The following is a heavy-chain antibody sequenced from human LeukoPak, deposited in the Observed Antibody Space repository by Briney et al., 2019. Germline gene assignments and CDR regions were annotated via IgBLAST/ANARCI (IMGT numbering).Heavy chain of an antibody. J-gene: IGHJ4*02. Sequence: PSETLSLTCAVYGXSFSGYYWTWIRQPPGKGLEWIGEINHSGSTNYNPSLKSRVTISVDTSKNQFSLKLSSVTAADTAVYYCARGWDSGSYSPLDWGQGTLVTVSS. CDR2: INHSGST. D-gene: IGHD1-26*01. V-gene: IGHV4-34*01. CDR3: ARGWDSGSYSPLD. CDR1: GXSFSGYY.